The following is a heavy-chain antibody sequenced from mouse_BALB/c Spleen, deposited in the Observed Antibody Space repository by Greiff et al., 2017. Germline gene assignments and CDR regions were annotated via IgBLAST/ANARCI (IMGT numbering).Heavy chain of an antibody. V-gene: IGHV1S81*02. CDR2: INPSNGGT. CDR1: GYTFTSYY. Sequence: QVQLQQSGAELVKPGASVKLSCKASGYTFTSYYMYWVKQRPGQGLEWIGEINPSNGGTNFNEKFKSKATLTVDKSSSTAYMQLSSLTSEDSAVYYCTRADYGSSWFAYWGQGTLVTVAA. J-gene: IGHJ3*01. D-gene: IGHD1-1*01. CDR3: TRADYGSSWFAY.